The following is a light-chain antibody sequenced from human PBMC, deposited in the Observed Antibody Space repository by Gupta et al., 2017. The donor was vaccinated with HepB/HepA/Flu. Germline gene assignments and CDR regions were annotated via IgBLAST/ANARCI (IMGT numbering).Light chain of an antibody. CDR1: QSRRHSDGKTY. V-gene: IGKV2D-29*01. J-gene: IGKJ2*04. CDR2: EVA. CDR3: RLSIQLPMCI. Sequence: DIAMTQTPLSLSVNPGQPASISCKSSQSRRHSDGKTYLYRYLQKPGQPPQLLIYEVANRFAGVTDRYSGSGCGTDFALKISRGEAEDVGVYYCRLSIQLPMCIFGQRTKLEIK.